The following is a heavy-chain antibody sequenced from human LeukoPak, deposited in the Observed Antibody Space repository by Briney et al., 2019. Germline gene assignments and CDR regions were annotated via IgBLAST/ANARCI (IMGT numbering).Heavy chain of an antibody. CDR2: VSYSGTT. CDR3: AKLTCSSTFCPLDY. CDR1: GGSISSSSFF. V-gene: IGHV4-39*01. J-gene: IGHJ4*02. D-gene: IGHD2-2*01. Sequence: SETLSLTCTVSGGSISSSSFFWAWIRQPPGKGLEWIGTVSYSGTTYYSPFLKSRVTISVDTSKNQFSLRLTSVTAADTALYYCAKLTCSSTFCPLDYWGQGTLVTVSS.